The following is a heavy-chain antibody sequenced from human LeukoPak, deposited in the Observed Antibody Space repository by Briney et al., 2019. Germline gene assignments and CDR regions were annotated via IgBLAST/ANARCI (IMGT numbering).Heavy chain of an antibody. J-gene: IGHJ6*02. Sequence: SETLSLTCTVSGGSISSYYWSWIRQPPGKGLEWIGYIYNSGSTNYNPSLKSRVTISVDTSKNQFSLKLSSVTAADTAVYYCARGGLGYCSGGSCYDYYYYYYGMDVWGQGTTVTVSS. CDR3: ARGGLGYCSGGSCYDYYYYYYGMDV. D-gene: IGHD2-15*01. V-gene: IGHV4-59*01. CDR1: GGSISSYY. CDR2: IYNSGST.